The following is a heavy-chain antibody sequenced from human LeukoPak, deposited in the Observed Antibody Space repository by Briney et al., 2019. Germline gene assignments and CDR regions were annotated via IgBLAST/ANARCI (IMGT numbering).Heavy chain of an antibody. D-gene: IGHD3-3*01. Sequence: PSETLSLTCAVYGGSFSGYYWSWIRQPPGKGLEWIGEINHSGSTNYNPSLKSRVTISVDTSKNQFSLKLSSVTAADPAVYYCATLSPSLFGVVPPKNWFDPWGQGTLVTVSS. J-gene: IGHJ5*02. CDR2: INHSGST. CDR3: ATLSPSLFGVVPPKNWFDP. V-gene: IGHV4-34*01. CDR1: GGSFSGYY.